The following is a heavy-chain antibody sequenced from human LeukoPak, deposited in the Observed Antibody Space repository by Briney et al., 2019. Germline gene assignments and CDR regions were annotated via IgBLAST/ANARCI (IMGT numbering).Heavy chain of an antibody. J-gene: IGHJ6*03. D-gene: IGHD2-2*01. CDR1: GGSFSDYY. Sequence: SESLSLTCAVYGGSFSDYYWSWIRQPPGKGLEWIGEIYHTGSTKYNPSLKSRVTMSVDTSKNQFSLKLSSVTAADTAVYYCARRGACSSTSCSRYMDVWGKGTTVTVSS. CDR3: ARRGACSSTSCSRYMDV. V-gene: IGHV4-34*01. CDR2: IYHTGST.